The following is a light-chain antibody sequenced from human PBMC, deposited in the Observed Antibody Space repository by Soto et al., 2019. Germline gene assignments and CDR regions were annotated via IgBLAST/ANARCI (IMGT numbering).Light chain of an antibody. CDR2: GAS. CDR1: QSISTTY. Sequence: ETVLTQSPGTLSLSQGDRATLSCRASQSISTTYLAWYQHKPGQAPRLLIYGASSRATGIPDRFSGSGSGTDFTLTISRLEPEDFAVYYCQQSGGSTRTFGQGTKVDIK. V-gene: IGKV3-20*01. J-gene: IGKJ1*01. CDR3: QQSGGSTRT.